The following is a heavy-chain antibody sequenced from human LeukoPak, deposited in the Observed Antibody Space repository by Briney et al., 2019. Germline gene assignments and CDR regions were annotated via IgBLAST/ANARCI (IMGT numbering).Heavy chain of an antibody. Sequence: GGSLRLSCAASGFTFSSSDMHWVRQATGKGLEWVSAIGTAGDTYYPGSVKGRFTISRENAKNSLYLQMNSLRAGDTAVYYCARLSRARSGSSGWYVFDYWGQGTLVTVSS. CDR2: IGTAGDT. CDR1: GFTFSSSD. D-gene: IGHD6-19*01. V-gene: IGHV3-13*01. CDR3: ARLSRARSGSSGWYVFDY. J-gene: IGHJ4*02.